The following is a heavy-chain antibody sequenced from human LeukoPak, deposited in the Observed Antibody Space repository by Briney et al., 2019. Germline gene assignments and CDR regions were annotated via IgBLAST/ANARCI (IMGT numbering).Heavy chain of an antibody. Sequence: ASVKVSCKASGYTFTGYYMHWVRQAPGQGLEWMGWINPNSGGTNYAQKFQGRVTMTRDTSISTAYMELSRLRSDDTAVYYCARDPQAAVAGFDYWGQGTLVTVSS. J-gene: IGHJ4*02. D-gene: IGHD6-19*01. CDR1: GYTFTGYY. CDR2: INPNSGGT. V-gene: IGHV1-2*02. CDR3: ARDPQAAVAGFDY.